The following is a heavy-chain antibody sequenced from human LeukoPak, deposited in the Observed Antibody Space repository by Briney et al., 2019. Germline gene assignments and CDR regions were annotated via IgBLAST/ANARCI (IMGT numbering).Heavy chain of an antibody. Sequence: TGGSLRLSCAASGFTFSSYWMSWVRQAPGKGLEWVANIKQDGSEKYYVDSVKGRFTISRDNAKNSLYLQMNSLRAEDTAVYYCARGGGYCSSTSCYTPAFDIWGQGTMVTVSS. CDR1: GFTFSSYW. CDR3: ARGGGYCSSTSCYTPAFDI. D-gene: IGHD2-2*02. CDR2: IKQDGSEK. J-gene: IGHJ3*02. V-gene: IGHV3-7*01.